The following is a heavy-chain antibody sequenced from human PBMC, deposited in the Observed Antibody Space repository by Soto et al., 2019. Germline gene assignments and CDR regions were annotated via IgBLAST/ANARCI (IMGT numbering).Heavy chain of an antibody. J-gene: IGHJ6*02. Sequence: SETLSLTCAVYGGSFSGYYWSWIRQPPGKGLEWIGEINHSGSTNYNPSLKSRVTISVDTSKNQFSLKLSSVTAADTAVYYCARGRGGAVAGTDCYYGMDVWGQGTTVTVSS. D-gene: IGHD6-19*01. V-gene: IGHV4-34*01. CDR3: ARGRGGAVAGTDCYYGMDV. CDR2: INHSGST. CDR1: GGSFSGYY.